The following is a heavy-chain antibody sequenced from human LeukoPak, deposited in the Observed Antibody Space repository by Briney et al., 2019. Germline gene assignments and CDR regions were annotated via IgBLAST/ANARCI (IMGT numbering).Heavy chain of an antibody. CDR1: GYTFTSYA. D-gene: IGHD1-26*01. CDR2: INTNTGNP. V-gene: IGHV7-4-1*02. CDR3: ARDDPEFGGSCYFDY. J-gene: IGHJ4*02. Sequence: VASVKVSCKASGYTFTSYAMNWVRQAPGQGLEWMGWINTNTGNPTYAQGFTGRFVFSLDTSVSTAYLQISSLKAEDTAVYYCARDDPEFGGSCYFDYWGQGTLVTVSS.